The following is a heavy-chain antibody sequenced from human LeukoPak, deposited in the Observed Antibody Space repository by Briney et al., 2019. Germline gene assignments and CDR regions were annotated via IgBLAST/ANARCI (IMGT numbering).Heavy chain of an antibody. Sequence: PGGSLRLSCAASGFTFSSYGMHWVRQAPGKGLEWVAFIRYDGSNKYYADSVKGRFTISRDNSKNTLYLQMNSLRAEDTAVYYCAKRKGRIRFGESHYYFDYWGQGTLVTVSS. CDR3: AKRKGRIRFGESHYYFDY. V-gene: IGHV3-30*02. CDR2: IRYDGSNK. D-gene: IGHD3-10*01. J-gene: IGHJ4*02. CDR1: GFTFSSYG.